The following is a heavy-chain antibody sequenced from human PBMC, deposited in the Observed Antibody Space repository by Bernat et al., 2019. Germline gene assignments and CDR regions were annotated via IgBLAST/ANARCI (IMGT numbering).Heavy chain of an antibody. D-gene: IGHD3-9*01. CDR2: IYSAGST. J-gene: IGHJ4*02. Sequence: EVQLVESGGGLVQPGGSLRLSCAASGFTVNSNYMTWVRQAPGKGLEWVSVIYSAGSTFYADSVKGRFIISRDNSKNTVYLQMISLRAEDTAVYYCARGMSYDFVTGYYKGYYFDYWGRGTLVTVSS. V-gene: IGHV3-66*01. CDR1: GFTVNSNY. CDR3: ARGMSYDFVTGYYKGYYFDY.